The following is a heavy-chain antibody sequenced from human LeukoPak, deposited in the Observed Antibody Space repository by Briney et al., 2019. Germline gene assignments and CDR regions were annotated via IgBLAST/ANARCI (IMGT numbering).Heavy chain of an antibody. CDR2: ISSNGVNT. CDR1: GFTFSSYA. CDR3: ARRHNYYYYMDV. Sequence: PGGSLRLSCAASGFTFSSYAMHWVRQAPGKAPEYVSAISSNGVNTYYADSVRGRFTISRDNSENTLYLQMGSLRSEDMAVYYCARRHNYYYYMDVWGKGTTVTVSS. V-gene: IGHV3-64*02. J-gene: IGHJ6*03.